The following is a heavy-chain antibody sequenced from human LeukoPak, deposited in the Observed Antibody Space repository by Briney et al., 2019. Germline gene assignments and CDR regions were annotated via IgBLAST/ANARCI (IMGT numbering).Heavy chain of an antibody. CDR3: ARRHIIVAGPDYFDY. V-gene: IGHV4-39*01. CDR2: IYYNGDT. J-gene: IGHJ4*02. D-gene: IGHD5-12*01. Sequence: PSETLSLTCTVTGASITSNGYFWSWIRQPPGKGLGWIGNIYYNGDTYYKPSLKSRVTISVDTSKRQFSLRLNSVTAADTSVYYCARRHIIVAGPDYFDYWGLGTLVTVSS. CDR1: GASITSNGYF.